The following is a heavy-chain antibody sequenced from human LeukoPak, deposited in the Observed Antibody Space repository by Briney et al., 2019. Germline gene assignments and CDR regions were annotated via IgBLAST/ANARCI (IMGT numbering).Heavy chain of an antibody. CDR3: ARQAEKWYYDILTGSGYFDY. D-gene: IGHD3-9*01. J-gene: IGHJ4*02. CDR1: GYSFTSYW. V-gene: IGHV1-46*01. CDR2: INPSGGST. Sequence: GESLKISCKGSGYSFTSYWIGWVRQMPGKGLEWMGIINPSGGSTSYAQKFQGRVTMTRDTSTSTVYMELSSLRSEDTAVYYCARQAEKWYYDILTGSGYFDYWGQGTLVTVSS.